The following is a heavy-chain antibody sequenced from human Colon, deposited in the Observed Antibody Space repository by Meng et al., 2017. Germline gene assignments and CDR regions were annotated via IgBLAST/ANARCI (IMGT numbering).Heavy chain of an antibody. Sequence: QPQLQESGPGLGKPSEALSLTCSVSGGSISTSGYYWGWIRQPPGKGLEWIGSIGHSGITYYTPSLKSRVTVSIGTSKSQFSLKLTSVTAADTAVYYCVRSSGWVRTGFDPWGQGTLVTVSS. CDR1: GGSISTSGYY. CDR3: VRSSGWVRTGFDP. J-gene: IGHJ5*02. D-gene: IGHD6-19*01. V-gene: IGHV4-39*01. CDR2: IGHSGIT.